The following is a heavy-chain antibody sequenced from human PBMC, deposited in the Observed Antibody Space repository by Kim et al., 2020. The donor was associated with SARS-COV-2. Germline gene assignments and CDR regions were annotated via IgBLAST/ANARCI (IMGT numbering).Heavy chain of an antibody. D-gene: IGHD3-22*01. CDR3: ASTPYYDSSGYVAN. Sequence: PALKSRVTISVDTSKSQFSLKLSSVTAADTAVYYCASTPYYDSSGYVANWGQGTLVTVSS. J-gene: IGHJ4*02. V-gene: IGHV4-4*09.